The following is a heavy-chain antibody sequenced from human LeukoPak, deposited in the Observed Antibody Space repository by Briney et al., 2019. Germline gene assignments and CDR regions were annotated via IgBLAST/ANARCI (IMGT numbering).Heavy chain of an antibody. V-gene: IGHV3-23*01. J-gene: IGHJ4*02. CDR3: AKGLYSSGWYGYYFDY. Sequence: GGSLRLSCAASGFTFSSYAMSWVRQAPGKGLEWVSAISGSGGSTYYADSVKGRFTISRDNSENTLYLQMNSLRAEDTAVYYCAKGLYSSGWYGYYFDYWGQGTLVTVSS. CDR2: ISGSGGST. D-gene: IGHD6-19*01. CDR1: GFTFSSYA.